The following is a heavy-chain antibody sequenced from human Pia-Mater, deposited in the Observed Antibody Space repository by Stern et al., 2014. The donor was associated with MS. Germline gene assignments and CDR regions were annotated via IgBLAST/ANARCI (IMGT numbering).Heavy chain of an antibody. CDR3: ARDSLTMVEDAFDI. V-gene: IGHV3-11*01. J-gene: IGHJ3*02. D-gene: IGHD3-10*01. CDR1: GFTFSDYY. Sequence: VQLEESGGGLVKPGGSLRLSCAASGFTFSDYYMSWIRPAPGKGLEWVSYISSSGSTIYYADSVKGRFTISRDNAKNSLYLQMNSLRAEDTAVYYCARDSLTMVEDAFDIWGQGTMVTVSS. CDR2: ISSSGSTI.